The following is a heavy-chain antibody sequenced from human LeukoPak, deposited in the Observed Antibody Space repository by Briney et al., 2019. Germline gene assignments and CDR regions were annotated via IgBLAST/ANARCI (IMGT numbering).Heavy chain of an antibody. V-gene: IGHV3-30*02. CDR2: IHYDGSNK. CDR3: AKRDYLDV. Sequence: GGSLRLSCAASGFIFSTFGMHWFRQAPAKGLEWVAFIHYDGSNKYYGDSVKGRFTISRDNSKNTLYLEMNSVRVEDTAVYYCAKRDYLDVWGKGTTVTVSS. J-gene: IGHJ6*03. CDR1: GFIFSTFG.